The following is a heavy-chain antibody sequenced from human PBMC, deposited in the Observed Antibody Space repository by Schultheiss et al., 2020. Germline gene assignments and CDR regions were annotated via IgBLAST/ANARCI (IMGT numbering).Heavy chain of an antibody. J-gene: IGHJ6*02. CDR1: GGSISSGGYY. V-gene: IGHV4-31*03. Sequence: TLSLTGTVSGGSISSGGYYWSWIRQHPGKGLEWIGYIYYSGSTYYNPSLKSRVTISVDTSKNQFSLKLSSVTAADTAVYYCARAVPSPPFWVDYGMDVWGQGTTVTVSS. CDR3: ARAVPSPPFWVDYGMDV. D-gene: IGHD3-16*01. CDR2: IYYSGST.